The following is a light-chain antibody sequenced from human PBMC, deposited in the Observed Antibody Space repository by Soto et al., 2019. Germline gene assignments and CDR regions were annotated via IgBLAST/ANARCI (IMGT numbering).Light chain of an antibody. J-gene: IGKJ4*01. V-gene: IGKV1-5*03. CDR1: QSISSW. CDR3: QQYNSYSPT. CDR2: KAS. Sequence: DIQMTQSPSTLSASVGDRVAITCRASQSISSWLAWYQQKPGKAPKLLIYKASSLESGVPSRFSGSGSGTEFTLTISSLQPDDFATYYCQQYNSYSPTFGGGTMVDIK.